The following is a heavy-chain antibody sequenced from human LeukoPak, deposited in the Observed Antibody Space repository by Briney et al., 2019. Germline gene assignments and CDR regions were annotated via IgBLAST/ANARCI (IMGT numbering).Heavy chain of an antibody. CDR1: GFTFSSYA. Sequence: PGRSLRLSCAASGFTFSSYAMHWVRQAPGKGLEWVAVISYDGSNKYYADSVKGRFTISRDNSKNTLYLQMNSLRAEDTAVYYCARGRVVPGSEGWFEPWGQGTLVTVSS. D-gene: IGHD2-2*01. J-gene: IGHJ5*02. V-gene: IGHV3-30*04. CDR3: ARGRVVPGSEGWFEP. CDR2: ISYDGSNK.